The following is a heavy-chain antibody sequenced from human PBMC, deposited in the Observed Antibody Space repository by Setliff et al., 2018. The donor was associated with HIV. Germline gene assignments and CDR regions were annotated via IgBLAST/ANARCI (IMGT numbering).Heavy chain of an antibody. CDR3: ARVFYYSAGSYSLDY. D-gene: IGHD3-10*01. Sequence: SVKVSCKASGYTFTSYAMNWVRQAPGQGLEWMGGIIPIFGTANYAQKFQGRVTITADKSTSTAYMEVNSLRFEDTAVYYCARVFYYSAGSYSLDYWGQETLVTVSS. CDR2: IIPIFGTA. V-gene: IGHV1-69*06. CDR1: GYTFTSYA. J-gene: IGHJ4*01.